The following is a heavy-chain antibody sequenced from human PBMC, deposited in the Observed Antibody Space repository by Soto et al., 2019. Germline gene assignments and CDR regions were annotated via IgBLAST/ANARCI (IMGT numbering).Heavy chain of an antibody. J-gene: IGHJ6*02. Sequence: ASVKVSCKASGYTFTSYDINWVRQATGQGLEWMGWMNPNSGNTGYAQKFQGRVTMTRNTSISTAYMELSSLRSEDTAVYYCARGRQHDYGDYYYYGMDVWGQGTTVTSP. CDR1: GYTFTSYD. V-gene: IGHV1-8*01. CDR2: MNPNSGNT. CDR3: ARGRQHDYGDYYYYGMDV. D-gene: IGHD4-17*01.